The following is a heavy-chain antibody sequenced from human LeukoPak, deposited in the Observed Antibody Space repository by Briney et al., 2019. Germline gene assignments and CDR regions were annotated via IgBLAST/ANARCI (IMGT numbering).Heavy chain of an antibody. CDR1: GYTFTFYD. V-gene: IGHV1-8*01. D-gene: IGHD3-10*01. J-gene: IGHJ4*02. Sequence: AAVSVSCKASGYTFTFYDITWVRQATGQGIGWMGWMASNSGDTGYAQKFQGRVTLTRNTSINTAYMHLYSLTSEDTAVYYCARGIGTGGSGEYYFDYWGQGTLVTVSS. CDR2: MASNSGDT. CDR3: ARGIGTGGSGEYYFDY.